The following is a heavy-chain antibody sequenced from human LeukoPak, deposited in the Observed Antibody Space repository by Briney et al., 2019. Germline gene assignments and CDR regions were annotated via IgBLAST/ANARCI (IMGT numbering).Heavy chain of an antibody. J-gene: IGHJ4*02. Sequence: PGGSLRLSCAASGFTFSSYSMNWVRQAPGKGLEWVSSISSSSSYIYYADSVKGRFTISRDNSKNTLYLQMNSLRSDDTAVYYCARVITLKWELDDYWGQGTLVTVSS. CDR2: ISSSSSYI. CDR1: GFTFSSYS. D-gene: IGHD1-26*01. V-gene: IGHV3-21*04. CDR3: ARVITLKWELDDY.